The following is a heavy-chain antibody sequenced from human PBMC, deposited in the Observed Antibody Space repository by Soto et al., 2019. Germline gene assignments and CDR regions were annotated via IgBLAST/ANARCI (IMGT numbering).Heavy chain of an antibody. CDR1: GGSISSYY. CDR2: IFTSGST. Sequence: SETLSLTCSVSGGSISSYYLSWIRQSAGKGLEWIGRIFTSGSTNYNPSLKSLVTMSVDTSKNHFSLELTSVTAADRAVYYGARAAYNYGPFDYWGQGTLVTVSS. V-gene: IGHV4-4*07. J-gene: IGHJ4*02. CDR3: ARAAYNYGPFDY. D-gene: IGHD5-18*01.